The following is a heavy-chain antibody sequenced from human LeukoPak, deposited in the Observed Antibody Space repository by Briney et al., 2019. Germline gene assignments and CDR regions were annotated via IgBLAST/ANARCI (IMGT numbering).Heavy chain of an antibody. CDR2: ISPSGATI. J-gene: IGHJ4*02. D-gene: IGHD1-26*01. Sequence: GGSLRLSCAASGFIFINYDMNWVRQAPRKGLEWVPYISPSGATISYADSVKGRFTISRDKAKNSLYLQMNSLRDDDTAVYYCARSVGGTAADLDYWGQGTLVTVSS. CDR1: GFIFINYD. V-gene: IGHV3-48*02. CDR3: ARSVGGTAADLDY.